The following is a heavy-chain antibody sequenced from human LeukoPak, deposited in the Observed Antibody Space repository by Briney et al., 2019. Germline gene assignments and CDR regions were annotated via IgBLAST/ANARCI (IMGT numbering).Heavy chain of an antibody. D-gene: IGHD3-22*01. J-gene: IGHJ4*02. CDR2: ISYDGSNK. Sequence: GGSLRLSCAASGFTFSSYAMHWVRQAPGKGLEWVAVISYDGSNKYYADSVKGRFTTSRDNSKNTLYLQMNSLRAEDTAVYYCARDGGRITMIVVVITSYLDYWGQGTLVTVSS. CDR1: GFTFSSYA. CDR3: ARDGGRITMIVVVITSYLDY. V-gene: IGHV3-30-3*01.